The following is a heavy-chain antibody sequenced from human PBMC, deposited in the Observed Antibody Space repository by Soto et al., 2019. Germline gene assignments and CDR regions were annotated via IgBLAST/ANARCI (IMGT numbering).Heavy chain of an antibody. V-gene: IGHV3-23*01. Sequence: GGSLRLSCAASGFTFSSYAMSWVRQAPGKGLEWVSAISGSGGSTYYADSVKGRFTISRDNSKNTLYLQMNSLRAEDTAVYYCAKVGYCGGDCYPRGAFDYWGQGTLVTVSS. CDR1: GFTFSSYA. CDR2: ISGSGGST. J-gene: IGHJ4*02. D-gene: IGHD2-21*02. CDR3: AKVGYCGGDCYPRGAFDY.